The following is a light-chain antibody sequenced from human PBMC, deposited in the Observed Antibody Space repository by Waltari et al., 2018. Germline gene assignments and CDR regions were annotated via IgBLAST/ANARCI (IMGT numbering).Light chain of an antibody. J-gene: IGLJ2*01. Sequence: HSALTQPASVSGSPGQSLTISCTGTSSDVGGYHYVSRYQQHPGKAPKLMIYDVNNRPSGVSNRFSGSKSGNTASLTISGLQAEDEADYYCSSYISSSTLELFGGGTRLTVL. CDR3: SSYISSSTLEL. CDR2: DVN. CDR1: SSDVGGYHY. V-gene: IGLV2-14*03.